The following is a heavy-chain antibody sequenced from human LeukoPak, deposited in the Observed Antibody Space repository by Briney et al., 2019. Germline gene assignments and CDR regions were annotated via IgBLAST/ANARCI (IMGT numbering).Heavy chain of an antibody. CDR2: IVVGSGNT. CDR1: GFTFTSSA. V-gene: IGHV1-58*01. J-gene: IGHJ4*02. Sequence: GTSVKVSCKASGFTFTSSAVQWVRKARGQRLEWIGWIVVGSGNTNYAQKFQERVTITRDMSTSTAYMELSSLRSEDTAVYYCAAAHSYELPDYWGQGTLVTVSS. D-gene: IGHD5-18*01. CDR3: AAAHSYELPDY.